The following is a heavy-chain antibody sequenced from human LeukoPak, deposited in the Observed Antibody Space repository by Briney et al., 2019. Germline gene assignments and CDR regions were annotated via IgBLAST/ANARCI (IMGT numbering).Heavy chain of an antibody. CDR2: ISYDGSNK. V-gene: IGHV3-30-3*01. CDR1: GFTFSSYA. CDR3: ARDLYYDSSGYLDY. J-gene: IGHJ4*02. D-gene: IGHD3-22*01. Sequence: GGSLRLSCAASGFTFSSYAMHWVRQAPGKGLEWVAVISYDGSNKYYADSVKGRFTIPRDNSKNTLYLQMNSLRAEDTAVYYCARDLYYDSSGYLDYWGQGTLVTVSS.